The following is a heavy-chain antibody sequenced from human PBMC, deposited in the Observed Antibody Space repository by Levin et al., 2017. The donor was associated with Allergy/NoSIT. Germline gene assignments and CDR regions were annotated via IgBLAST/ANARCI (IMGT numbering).Heavy chain of an antibody. D-gene: IGHD5-18*01. J-gene: IGHJ6*02. CDR2: ISYDGSNK. CDR3: AKTVDTYYYYGMDV. Sequence: GESLKISCAASGFTFSSYGMHWVRQAPGKGLEWVAVISYDGSNKYYADSVKGRFTISRDNSKNTLYLQMNSLRAEDTAVYYCAKTVDTYYYYGMDVWGQGTTVTVSS. V-gene: IGHV3-30*18. CDR1: GFTFSSYG.